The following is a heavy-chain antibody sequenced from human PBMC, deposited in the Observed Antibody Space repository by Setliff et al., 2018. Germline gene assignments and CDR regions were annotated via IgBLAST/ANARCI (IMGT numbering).Heavy chain of an antibody. CDR3: ARYLGYSYGIYYFDY. Sequence: KPSETLSLTCAVYGGSFSTYYWIWIRQPPGQGLEWIGGINHSGSTYYNPSLKSRVTISVDTSKNQFSLKLISVTAADTAVYYGARYLGYSYGIYYFDYWGQGTLVTVSS. CDR1: GGSFSTYY. J-gene: IGHJ4*02. CDR2: INHSGST. V-gene: IGHV4-34*10. D-gene: IGHD5-18*01.